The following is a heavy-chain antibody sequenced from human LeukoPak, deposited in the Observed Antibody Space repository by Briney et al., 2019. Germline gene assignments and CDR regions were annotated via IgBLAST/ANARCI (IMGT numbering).Heavy chain of an antibody. V-gene: IGHV4-34*01. CDR2: INHSGST. Sequence: SETLSLTCTVSGGSISSYYWSWIRQPPGKGLEWIGEINHSGSTNYNPSLKSRVTISVDTSKNQFSLKLSSVTAADTAVYYCARGHYDFWSGYYGIFDYWGQGTLVTVSS. J-gene: IGHJ4*02. CDR3: ARGHYDFWSGYYGIFDY. CDR1: GGSISSYY. D-gene: IGHD3-3*01.